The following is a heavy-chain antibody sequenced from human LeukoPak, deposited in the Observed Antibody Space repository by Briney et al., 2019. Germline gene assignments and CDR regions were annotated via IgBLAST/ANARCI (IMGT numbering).Heavy chain of an antibody. J-gene: IGHJ4*02. Sequence: GGSLRLPCAASGFTFSSYGMHWVRQAPGKGLEWVAVISYDGSNKYYADSAKGRFTISRDNSKNTLYLQMNSLRAEDTAVYYCAKMGAAGGWGQGTLVTVSS. CDR2: ISYDGSNK. D-gene: IGHD6-13*01. V-gene: IGHV3-30*18. CDR3: AKMGAAGG. CDR1: GFTFSSYG.